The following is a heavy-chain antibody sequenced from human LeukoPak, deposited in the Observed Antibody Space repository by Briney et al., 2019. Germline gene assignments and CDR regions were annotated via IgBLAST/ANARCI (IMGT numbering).Heavy chain of an antibody. J-gene: IGHJ4*02. CDR2: IGYDGSHE. D-gene: IGHD3-16*01. CDR1: GFTVSSNY. CDR3: AREGAVDVPGPFDY. Sequence: GSLRLSCAASGFTVSSNYMSWVRQAPGKGLEWVAGIGYDGSHESEAESVKGRFTISRDNSRNTVYLQMNSLRPEDTAIYFCAREGAVDVPGPFDYWGQGIQVTVSS. V-gene: IGHV3-30*03.